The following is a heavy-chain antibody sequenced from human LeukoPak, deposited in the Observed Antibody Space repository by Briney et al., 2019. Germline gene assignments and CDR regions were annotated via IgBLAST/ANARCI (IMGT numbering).Heavy chain of an antibody. CDR2: ISTTSTIM. J-gene: IGHJ4*02. CDR1: GFTFSDSY. CDR3: VRVRDTSASPYFDF. V-gene: IGHV3-11*01. Sequence: GGSLRLSCATSGFTFSDSYMTWIRQAPVKGLEWISYISTTSTIMYYADSVKGRFTISRDNAKNSLYLQMNSLRADDTAVYYCVRVRDTSASPYFDFWGQGTLVTVSS. D-gene: IGHD6-19*01.